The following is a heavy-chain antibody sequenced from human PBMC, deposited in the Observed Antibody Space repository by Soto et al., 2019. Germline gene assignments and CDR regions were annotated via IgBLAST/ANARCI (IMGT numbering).Heavy chain of an antibody. J-gene: IGHJ6*03. CDR2: ISSSSSYI. Sequence: GGSLRLSCAASGFTFSSYSMNWVRQAPGKGLEWVSSISSSSSYIYYADSVKGRFTISRDNAKNSLYLQMNSLRAEDTAVYYCARANELLPFSPYMDVWGKGTTVTVSS. V-gene: IGHV3-21*01. D-gene: IGHD3-10*01. CDR3: ARANELLPFSPYMDV. CDR1: GFTFSSYS.